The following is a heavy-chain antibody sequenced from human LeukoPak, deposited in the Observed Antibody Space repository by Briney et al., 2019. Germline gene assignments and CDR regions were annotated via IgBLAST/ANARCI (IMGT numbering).Heavy chain of an antibody. CDR3: VRVGEIWSNGGFFDS. D-gene: IGHD3-16*01. CDR1: GVSITGHY. CDR2: IYSTGTT. Sequence: SETLSLTCTVSGVSITGHYWSWLRQPAGKGLVWLGRIYSTGTTAYNASLTSRLTMTVDTSKSQLSLMLNSVTAADTAVYYCVRVGEIWSNGGFFDSWGQGTLVTVSS. J-gene: IGHJ4*01. V-gene: IGHV4-4*07.